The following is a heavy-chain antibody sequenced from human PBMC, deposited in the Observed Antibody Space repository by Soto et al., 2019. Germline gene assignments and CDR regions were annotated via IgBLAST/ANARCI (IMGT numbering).Heavy chain of an antibody. Sequence: QVQLVQSGAEVKKPGASVKVSCKASGYTFTSYGISWVRQAPGQGLEWMGWISAYNGNTNYAQTLQGKVTMTTDTSTSTAYMELRSLRSDDTAVYYCARDRDSSGYYSGVWFDPWGQGTLVTVSS. D-gene: IGHD3-22*01. CDR1: GYTFTSYG. J-gene: IGHJ5*02. CDR2: ISAYNGNT. CDR3: ARDRDSSGYYSGVWFDP. V-gene: IGHV1-18*01.